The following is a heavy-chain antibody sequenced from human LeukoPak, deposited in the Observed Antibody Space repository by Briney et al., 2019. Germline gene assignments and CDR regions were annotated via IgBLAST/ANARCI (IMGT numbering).Heavy chain of an antibody. D-gene: IGHD4-23*01. V-gene: IGHV3-74*01. CDR2: ITSVGSST. CDR3: ARGGNSPGDY. J-gene: IGHJ4*02. CDR1: GFSFSRYW. Sequence: GGSLRLSCAASGFSFSRYWMHWVRQVPGKGLVWVSRITSVGSSTIYADSVKGRFTISRDNAKNTVHLQMNSLRVEDTAVYYCARGGNSPGDYWGQGTLVTVSS.